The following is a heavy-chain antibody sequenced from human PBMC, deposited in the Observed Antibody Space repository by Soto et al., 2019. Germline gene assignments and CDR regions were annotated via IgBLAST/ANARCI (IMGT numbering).Heavy chain of an antibody. CDR2: IIPIFRTT. V-gene: IGHV1-69*12. CDR3: ARPYHSSLVNDYYYAVDV. J-gene: IGHJ6*01. CDR1: GGTFDSHA. Sequence: QVQLVQSGAEVKKPGSSVKVSCKASGGTFDSHAISWVRQAPGQGLEWMGGIIPIFRTTNYAQKFQGRVTITADESSSTAYMELTGLKSEDTAVYYCARPYHSSLVNDYYYAVDVWGQGTTVTVSS. D-gene: IGHD6-13*01.